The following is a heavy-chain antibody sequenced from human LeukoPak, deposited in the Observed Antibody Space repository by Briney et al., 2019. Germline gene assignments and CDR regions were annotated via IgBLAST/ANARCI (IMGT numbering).Heavy chain of an antibody. Sequence: GGSLGLSCAASGFTFSSYSMNWVRQAPGKGLEWVSSISSSSSYIYYADSVKGRFTISRDNAKNSLYLQMNSLRAEDTAVYYCARDIAYSSGWYYFDYWGQGTLVTVSS. J-gene: IGHJ4*02. CDR3: ARDIAYSSGWYYFDY. V-gene: IGHV3-21*01. CDR2: ISSSSSYI. CDR1: GFTFSSYS. D-gene: IGHD6-19*01.